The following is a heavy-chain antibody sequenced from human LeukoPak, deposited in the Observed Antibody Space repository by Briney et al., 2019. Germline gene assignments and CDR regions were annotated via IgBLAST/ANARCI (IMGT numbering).Heavy chain of an antibody. V-gene: IGHV3-23*01. CDR2: ISGSGGST. Sequence: PGGSLRLSCAVSGFTFSSYAMSWVRQAPGKGLEWVSGISGSGGSTYYADSVKGRFTISRDNSKNTLYLQMNSLRAEDTAVYYCAKMPVSYSSGWSNFDYRGQGNLVTVSS. CDR1: GFTFSSYA. D-gene: IGHD6-19*01. J-gene: IGHJ4*02. CDR3: AKMPVSYSSGWSNFDY.